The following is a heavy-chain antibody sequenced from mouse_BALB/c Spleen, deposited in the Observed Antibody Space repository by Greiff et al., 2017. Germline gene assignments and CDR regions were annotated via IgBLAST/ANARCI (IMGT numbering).Heavy chain of an antibody. D-gene: IGHD2-4*01. CDR2: INPYNDGT. J-gene: IGHJ4*01. CDR3: ASGPYDYGDAMDY. V-gene: IGHV1-14*01. CDR1: GYTFTSYV. Sequence: EVKLMESGPELVKPGASVKMSCKASGYTFTSYVMHWVKQKPGQGLEWIGYINPYNDGTKYNEKFKGKATLTSDKSSSTAYMELSSLTSEDSAVYYCASGPYDYGDAMDYWGQGTSVTVSS.